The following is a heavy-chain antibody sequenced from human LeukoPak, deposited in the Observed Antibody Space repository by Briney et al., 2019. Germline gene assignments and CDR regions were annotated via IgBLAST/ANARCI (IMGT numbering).Heavy chain of an antibody. CDR1: GYSTSSEYY. D-gene: IGHD3-9*01. CDR2: IYYSGST. J-gene: IGHJ4*02. Sequence: PSETLSLTCTVSGYSTSSEYYWSWIRPPPGKGLEWIGYIYYSGSTNYNPSLKSRVTISVDTSKNQFSLKLSSVTAADTAVYYCARHEGYDILTGYAYYFDYWGQGTLVTVPS. V-gene: IGHV4-59*08. CDR3: ARHEGYDILTGYAYYFDY.